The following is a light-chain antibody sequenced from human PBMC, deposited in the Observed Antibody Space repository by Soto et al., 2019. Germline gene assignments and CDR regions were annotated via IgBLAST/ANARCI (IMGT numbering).Light chain of an antibody. CDR1: SSDVGDYNY. J-gene: IGLJ3*02. CDR2: EVS. Sequence: QSALTQPASVSGSPGQSITISCTGTSSDVGDYNYVSWYQHHPGKAPKLMIYEVSNRPSGVSNRFSGSKSGNTASLTISGLQAEDETDYYCSSYTGSSTLVFGGGTKLPS. V-gene: IGLV2-14*01. CDR3: SSYTGSSTLV.